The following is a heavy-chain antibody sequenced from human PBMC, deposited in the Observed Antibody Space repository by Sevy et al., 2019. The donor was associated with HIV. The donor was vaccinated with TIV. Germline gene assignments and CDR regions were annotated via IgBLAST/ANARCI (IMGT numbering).Heavy chain of an antibody. CDR2: ITSSGNTI. D-gene: IGHD4-4*01. V-gene: IGHV3-48*01. J-gene: IGHJ4*02. CDR3: ARESLYSNYVDY. CDR1: GFTFSNYN. Sequence: GGSLRLSCAASGFTFSNYNINWVRQAPGKGLEWVSFITSSGNTIYYADSVEGRFTISRDNARNSLYLQMNSLRAEDTAVYHCARESLYSNYVDYWGQGTLVTVSS.